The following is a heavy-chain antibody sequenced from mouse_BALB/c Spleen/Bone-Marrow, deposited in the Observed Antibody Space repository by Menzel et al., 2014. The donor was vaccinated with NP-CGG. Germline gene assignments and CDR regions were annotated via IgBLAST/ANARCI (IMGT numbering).Heavy chain of an antibody. J-gene: IGHJ3*01. Sequence: VQLHQSGAELVRPGTSLKVSCQASGYVFTDFLLEWVKQRPGQGLEWVGVINPGSGGTNYNEKFKDKATLTADRSSSTAYMQLSSLTSDGSAVYFCARSRDYYDNNSFAYWGQGTLVTVSA. D-gene: IGHD1-1*01. CDR1: GYVFTDFL. V-gene: IGHV1-54*03. CDR2: INPGSGGT. CDR3: ARSRDYYDNNSFAY.